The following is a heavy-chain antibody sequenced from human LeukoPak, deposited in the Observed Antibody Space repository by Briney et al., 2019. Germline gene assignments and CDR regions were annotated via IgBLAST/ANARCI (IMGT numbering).Heavy chain of an antibody. Sequence: ASVKVSCKASGGTFSSYAISWVRQAPGQGLEWMGGIIPIFGTANYAQKFQGRVTITTDESTSTAYMGLRSLRSEDTAVYYCARGFGGGSGSSDYYGMDVWGQGTTVTVSS. CDR2: IIPIFGTA. V-gene: IGHV1-69*05. D-gene: IGHD3-10*01. CDR1: GGTFSSYA. CDR3: ARGFGGGSGSSDYYGMDV. J-gene: IGHJ6*02.